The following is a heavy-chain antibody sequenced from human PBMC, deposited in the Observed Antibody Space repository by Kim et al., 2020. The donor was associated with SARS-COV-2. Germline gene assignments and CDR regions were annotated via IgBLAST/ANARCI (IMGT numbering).Heavy chain of an antibody. CDR1: GFTFSSYW. V-gene: IGHV3-7*03. CDR3: ARDYSSSWYHPYWYFDL. Sequence: GGSLRLSCAASGFTFSSYWMSWVRQAPGKGLEWVANIKQDGSEKYYVDSVKGRFTISRDNAKNSLYLQMNSLRAEDTAVYYCARDYSSSWYHPYWYFDLWGRGTLVTVSS. J-gene: IGHJ2*01. CDR2: IKQDGSEK. D-gene: IGHD6-13*01.